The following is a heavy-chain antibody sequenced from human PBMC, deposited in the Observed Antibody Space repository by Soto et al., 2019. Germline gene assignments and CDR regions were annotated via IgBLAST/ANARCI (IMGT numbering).Heavy chain of an antibody. CDR2: ISSSSSTI. CDR1: GFTFSTYS. V-gene: IGHV3-48*01. J-gene: IGHJ4*02. Sequence: PGVSLRLSCAASGFTFSTYSMNWVRQAPGKGLEWVSYISSSSSTIYYADSVKGRFTISRDNAKNSLYLQMNSLRAEDTAVYYCARWSYDSSGYYKGALDYWGQGTLVTVSS. CDR3: ARWSYDSSGYYKGALDY. D-gene: IGHD3-22*01.